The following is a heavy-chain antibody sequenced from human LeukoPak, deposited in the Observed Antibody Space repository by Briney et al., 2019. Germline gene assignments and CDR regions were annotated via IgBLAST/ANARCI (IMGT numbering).Heavy chain of an antibody. D-gene: IGHD3-22*01. J-gene: IGHJ4*02. CDR3: ARKERSYYDSSGTFDY. CDR1: GGSISSGGYY. CDR2: IYYSGST. Sequence: SETLSLTCTVSGGSISSGGYYWSWVRQHPGTGLEWIGYIYYSGSTYYNPSLKSRVTISVDTSKNQFSLKLSSVTAADTAVYYCARKERSYYDSSGTFDYGGQGTLVTVS. V-gene: IGHV4-31*03.